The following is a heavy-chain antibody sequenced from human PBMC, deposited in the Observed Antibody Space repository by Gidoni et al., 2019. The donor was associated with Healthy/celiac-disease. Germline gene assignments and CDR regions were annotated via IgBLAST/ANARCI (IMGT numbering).Heavy chain of an antibody. CDR1: GYPFTSYY. Sequence: QVQLVQSGAEVKKPGASVKVSCKASGYPFTSYYMHWVRQAPGQGLEWMGIINPSGGSTSYAQKFQGRVTMTRDTSTSTVYMELSSLRSEDTAVYYCASSGVVAAWFDYWGQGTLVTVSS. CDR2: INPSGGST. V-gene: IGHV1-46*01. D-gene: IGHD2-15*01. CDR3: ASSGVVAAWFDY. J-gene: IGHJ4*02.